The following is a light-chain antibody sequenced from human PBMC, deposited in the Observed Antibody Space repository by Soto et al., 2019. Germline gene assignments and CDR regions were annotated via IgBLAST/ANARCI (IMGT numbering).Light chain of an antibody. Sequence: QSVLTXPPSASGSPGQSVTISCTGTSSDVGGYNYVSWYQQHPGKAPKLMIYEVSKRPSGVPDRFSGSKSGNTASLTVSGLQAEDEAEYYCSSYAGSNNYVFGTGTKVPVL. CDR3: SSYAGSNNYV. J-gene: IGLJ1*01. CDR1: SSDVGGYNY. V-gene: IGLV2-8*01. CDR2: EVS.